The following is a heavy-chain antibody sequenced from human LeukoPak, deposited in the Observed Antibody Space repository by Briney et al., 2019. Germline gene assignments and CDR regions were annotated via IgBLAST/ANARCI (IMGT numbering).Heavy chain of an antibody. Sequence: GGSLRLSCAASGFAFNSYAMNWVRQAPGKGLEWVSMIYPNGNTFYTDSVKGRFTISRDNSKNTLDLQMSSLRAEDTAIYYCARRGHGYGSPFDYWGQGTLVTVSS. CDR1: GFAFNSYA. J-gene: IGHJ4*02. CDR2: IYPNGNT. D-gene: IGHD5-18*01. CDR3: ARRGHGYGSPFDY. V-gene: IGHV3-66*04.